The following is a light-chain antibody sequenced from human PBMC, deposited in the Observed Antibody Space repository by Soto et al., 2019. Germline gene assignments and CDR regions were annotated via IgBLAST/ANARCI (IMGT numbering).Light chain of an antibody. CDR2: GAS. V-gene: IGKV1-39*01. J-gene: IGKJ2*01. CDR1: QNIDYF. Sequence: DIQMTQSPSSLSASVGDRVTISCRASQNIDYFLNWYQQKPGKAPKLLIYGASRLQTGVPSRFSGSGSGTDFTLTISSLQLEDFATYDCQQSYSGLPMYTFGQGTKLEI. CDR3: QQSYSGLPMYT.